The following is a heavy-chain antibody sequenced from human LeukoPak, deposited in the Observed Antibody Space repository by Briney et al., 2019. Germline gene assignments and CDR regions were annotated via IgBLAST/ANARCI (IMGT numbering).Heavy chain of an antibody. CDR1: ADSMNNYY. CDR2: MHPGGTT. V-gene: IGHV4-59*01. D-gene: IGHD3-10*02. CDR3: AKTGSLFGRFLDH. J-gene: IGHJ4*02. Sequence: WETLSLTCSVFADSMNNYYWTWIRQPPGKGLEWVGNMHPGGTTKFYSSLEGRVTMSIDTSNKQFSLRLRSVTAADTATYYCAKTGSLFGRFLDHWGPGALVIVSS.